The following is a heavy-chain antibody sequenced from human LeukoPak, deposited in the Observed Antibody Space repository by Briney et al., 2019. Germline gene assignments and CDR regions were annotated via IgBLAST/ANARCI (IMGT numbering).Heavy chain of an antibody. CDR2: IKQDGSEK. J-gene: IGHJ5*02. CDR1: GFTFSSYW. Sequence: PGGSLRLSCAASGFTFSSYWMSWVRQAPGKGLEWVANIKQDGSEKYYVDSVKGRFTISRGNAKNSLYLQMNSLRAEDTAVYYCASLPGYSSGWYGWFDPWGQGTLVTVSS. D-gene: IGHD6-19*01. V-gene: IGHV3-7*03. CDR3: ASLPGYSSGWYGWFDP.